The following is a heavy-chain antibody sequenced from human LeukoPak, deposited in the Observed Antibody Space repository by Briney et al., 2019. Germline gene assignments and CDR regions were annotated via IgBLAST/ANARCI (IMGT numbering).Heavy chain of an antibody. Sequence: SETLSLTFAVYGGSFSGYYWSWIRQPPGKGLECIGEINHSGSTNYNPSLKSRVTISVDTSKNQFYLKLSSVTAADTAVYCCSRDGFWKVTYNRVVPWGQGTLVTVSS. D-gene: IGHD3-3*01. CDR1: GGSFSGYY. CDR3: SRDGFWKVTYNRVVP. CDR2: INHSGST. V-gene: IGHV4-34*01. J-gene: IGHJ5*02.